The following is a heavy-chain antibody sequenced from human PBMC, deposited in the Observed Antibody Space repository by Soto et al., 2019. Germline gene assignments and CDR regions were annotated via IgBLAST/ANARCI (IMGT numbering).Heavy chain of an antibody. V-gene: IGHV4-30-2*01. CDR1: GGSISSGGYS. Sequence: SETLSLTCAVSGGSISSGGYSWSWIRQPPGKGLEWIGYMYHSGSTYYNPSLKSRVTISIDRSKNQFSLKLSSVTASDTAVYYCARLPDYRGQGILVTGS. CDR2: MYHSGST. CDR3: ARLPDY. D-gene: IGHD2-2*01. J-gene: IGHJ4*02.